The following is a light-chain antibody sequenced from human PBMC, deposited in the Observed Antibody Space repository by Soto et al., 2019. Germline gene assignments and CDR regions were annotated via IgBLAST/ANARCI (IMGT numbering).Light chain of an antibody. J-gene: IGKJ4*01. CDR2: EVS. V-gene: IGKV3-11*01. Sequence: EMVLTQSPATRSLSPGESATLCVWASQTVSSSLAWYQQKPGQAPRLLIYEVSNRATGIPARFSGSGSGADFTLTISSLEPGDFALYYCQQHINWPLTFGGGTKVDIK. CDR3: QQHINWPLT. CDR1: QTVSSS.